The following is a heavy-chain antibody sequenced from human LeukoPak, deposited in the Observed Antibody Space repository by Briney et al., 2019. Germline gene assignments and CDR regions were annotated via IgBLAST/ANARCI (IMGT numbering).Heavy chain of an antibody. V-gene: IGHV3-23*01. CDR3: AKALGGYHFDY. Sequence: GGSLRLSCVGSGFTFSDAWMSWVRQAPGKGLEWVSSISGSGGNTYYADSVKGRFTISRDNSKNTLFLHMNSLRAEDTAVYYCAKALGGYHFDYWGQGTLVTVSS. J-gene: IGHJ4*02. CDR1: GFTFSDAW. D-gene: IGHD3-16*01. CDR2: ISGSGGNT.